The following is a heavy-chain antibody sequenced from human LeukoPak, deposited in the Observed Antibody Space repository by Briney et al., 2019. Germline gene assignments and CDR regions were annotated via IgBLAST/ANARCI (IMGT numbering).Heavy chain of an antibody. J-gene: IGHJ1*01. CDR2: ISSSGSTI. Sequence: EPGGSLRLSCAASGFTFSSYEMNWVRQAPGKGLEWVSYISSSGSTIYYADSVKGRFTISRDNAKNSLYLQMNSLRAEDTAVYYCAGGGSSWYEYFQHWGQGTLVTVSS. V-gene: IGHV3-48*03. CDR3: AGGGSSWYEYFQH. CDR1: GFTFSSYE. D-gene: IGHD6-13*01.